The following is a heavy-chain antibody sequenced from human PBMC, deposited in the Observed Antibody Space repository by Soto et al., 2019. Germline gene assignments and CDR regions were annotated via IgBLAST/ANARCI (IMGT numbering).Heavy chain of an antibody. CDR1: GYTFTSYG. V-gene: IGHV1-18*04. Sequence: ASVKVSCKSSGYTFTSYGISWVRQAPGQGPEWMGWISAYTGNTNYAQKLQGRVNMTTDPSTSTAYVELRSLRSNDPAVYYCARGVVGYYDSSGYYPHWGQGTLVTVSS. J-gene: IGHJ4*02. CDR3: ARGVVGYYDSSGYYPH. CDR2: ISAYTGNT. D-gene: IGHD3-22*01.